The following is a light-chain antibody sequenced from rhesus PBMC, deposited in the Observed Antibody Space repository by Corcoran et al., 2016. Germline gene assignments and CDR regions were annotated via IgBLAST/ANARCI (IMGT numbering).Light chain of an antibody. J-gene: IGKJ2*01. CDR3: QHGYGIPYS. Sequence: DIQMTQSPSSLSASVGDRVTITCQAIQGFSKNLAWYPQKPGKVPNLLIYKAYTLQIGGPSKFSGSGSWTDFTLTISSLQPEDFATDCGQHGYGIPYSFGQGTKVEIK. CDR2: KAY. CDR1: QGFSKN. V-gene: IGKV1-25*01.